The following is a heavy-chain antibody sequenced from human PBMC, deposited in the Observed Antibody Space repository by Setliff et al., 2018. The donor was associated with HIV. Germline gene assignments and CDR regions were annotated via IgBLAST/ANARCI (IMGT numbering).Heavy chain of an antibody. CDR1: GGSISSHY. Sequence: PSETLSLTCTVSGGSISSHYWSWIRQPPGNGLEWIGYIYHSGSTNYNTSLKSRVTLSVYTSKNQFVLKLSSVTAADTAVHYCAREGRHYSSAWTFDYWGQGTLVTVSS. D-gene: IGHD6-19*01. J-gene: IGHJ4*02. CDR3: AREGRHYSSAWTFDY. CDR2: IYHSGST. V-gene: IGHV4-59*11.